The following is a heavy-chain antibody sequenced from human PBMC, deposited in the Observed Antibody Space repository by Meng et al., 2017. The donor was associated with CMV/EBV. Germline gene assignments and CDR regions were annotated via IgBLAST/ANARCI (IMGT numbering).Heavy chain of an antibody. Sequence: GESLKISCAASGFTFSSYAMHWVRQAPGKGLEWVAVISYDGSNKYYADSVKGRFTISRDNSKNTLYLQMNSLRAEDTAVYYCARDLCGHCSSAPIDPWGQGTLVTVSS. CDR1: GFTFSSYA. J-gene: IGHJ5*02. V-gene: IGHV3-30-3*01. CDR3: ARDLCGHCSSAPIDP. D-gene: IGHD2-2*03. CDR2: ISYDGSNK.